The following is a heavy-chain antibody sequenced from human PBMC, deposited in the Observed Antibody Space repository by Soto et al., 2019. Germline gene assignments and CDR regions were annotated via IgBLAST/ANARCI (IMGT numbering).Heavy chain of an antibody. CDR3: ARMVGSTLVDF. D-gene: IGHD1-26*01. Sequence: QVQLQESGPGLVRPSGTLSLTCAVSGASISSTTSGNWWSWVRQPPGKGLEWIGEIYHSGSTNYNPSLKSRVPMSVDKTKKQFSLKLSSVTAADTAVYYCARMVGSTLVDFWGQGTLVTVSS. CDR2: IYHSGST. V-gene: IGHV4-4*02. CDR1: GASISSTTSGNW. J-gene: IGHJ4*02.